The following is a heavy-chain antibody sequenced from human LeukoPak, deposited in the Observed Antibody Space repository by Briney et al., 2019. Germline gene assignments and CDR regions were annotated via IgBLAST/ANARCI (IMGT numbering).Heavy chain of an antibody. V-gene: IGHV3-7*01. Sequence: GGSLRLSCAASGFTFNGYWMSWVRQAPGKGLEWVANIKEDGSAQYYVGSVKGRFTISRDNAKNSLNLQMNSLRAEDTAVYYCARDRGSYSAFDIWGQGTMVTVSS. D-gene: IGHD1-26*01. J-gene: IGHJ3*02. CDR3: ARDRGSYSAFDI. CDR1: GFTFNGYW. CDR2: IKEDGSAQ.